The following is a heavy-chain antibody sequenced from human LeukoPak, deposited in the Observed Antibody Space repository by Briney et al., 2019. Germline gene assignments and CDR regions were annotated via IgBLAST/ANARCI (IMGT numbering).Heavy chain of an antibody. CDR2: IGTSDPFI. CDR1: GFTFNTYS. CDR3: VREDIVLEPTPISSYYLDS. V-gene: IGHV3-21*01. D-gene: IGHD2-2*02. J-gene: IGHJ4*02. Sequence: PGGSLRLSCVGSGFTFNTYSMNWVRQAPGKGLERVASIGTSDPFIYYADTVKGRFTISRDNANKSLFLQMSSLRAEDTAVYFCVREDIVLEPTPISSYYLDSWGQGTLVTVSS.